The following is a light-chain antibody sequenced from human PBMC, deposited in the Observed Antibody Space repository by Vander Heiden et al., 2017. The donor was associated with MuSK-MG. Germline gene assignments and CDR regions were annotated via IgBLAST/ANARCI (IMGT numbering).Light chain of an antibody. V-gene: IGKV4-1*01. CDR1: QSVFYSSNNKNY. CDR2: WAS. CDR3: QQYDSTPFT. J-gene: IGKJ3*01. Sequence: DIVMTQSPDSLAVSLGERATINCKSSQSVFYSSNNKNYLAWYQQKPGQPPKLLIYWASTRESGVPDRFSGSGSGTDFTLTISSLQAEDVAVYYCQQYDSTPFTFGHGTKVDIK.